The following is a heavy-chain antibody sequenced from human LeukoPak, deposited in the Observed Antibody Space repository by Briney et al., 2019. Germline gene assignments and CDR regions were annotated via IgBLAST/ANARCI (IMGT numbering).Heavy chain of an antibody. D-gene: IGHD6-13*01. Sequence: SGGSLRLSCAASGFTFSSYGMHWVRQAPGKGLEWVAVISYDGSNKYYADSVKGRFTISRDNSKNTLCLQMNSLRAEDTAVYYCAKSSRWGIAAAGTDYFDYWGQGTLVTVSS. CDR3: AKSSRWGIAAAGTDYFDY. J-gene: IGHJ4*02. CDR1: GFTFSSYG. V-gene: IGHV3-30*18. CDR2: ISYDGSNK.